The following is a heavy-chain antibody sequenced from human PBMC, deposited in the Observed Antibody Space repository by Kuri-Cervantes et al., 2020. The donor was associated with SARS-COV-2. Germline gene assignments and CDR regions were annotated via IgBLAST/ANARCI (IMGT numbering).Heavy chain of an antibody. CDR3: ARDKLGFPFTYSMDV. D-gene: IGHD7-27*01. CDR2: IRSKAYGGTT. V-gene: IGHV3-49*04. J-gene: IGHJ6*03. Sequence: GGCRTLSCTASGFTFGDYAMSWVRPAPGRGLEWVGFIRSKAYGGTTEYAASVKGRFTISTDNAKNSLYLQMNSLRAEDTAVYYCARDKLGFPFTYSMDVWGKGTTVTVSS. CDR1: GFTFGDYA.